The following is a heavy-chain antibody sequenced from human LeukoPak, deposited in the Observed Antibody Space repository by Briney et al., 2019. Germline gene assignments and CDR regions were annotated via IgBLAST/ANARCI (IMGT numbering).Heavy chain of an antibody. CDR3: ARDSTYYFDSGSSGPHYFDN. J-gene: IGHJ4*02. D-gene: IGHD3-10*01. Sequence: GGSLRLSCAASGFTFSNYAMHWVRQAPGKGLEWVSLISSGGTYEYYADSVKGRFTISRDNSKNTLYLQLNSLRAEDTAVYYCARDSTYYFDSGSSGPHYFDNWGQGTLVTVSS. V-gene: IGHV3-30*01. CDR1: GFTFSNYA. CDR2: ISSGGTYE.